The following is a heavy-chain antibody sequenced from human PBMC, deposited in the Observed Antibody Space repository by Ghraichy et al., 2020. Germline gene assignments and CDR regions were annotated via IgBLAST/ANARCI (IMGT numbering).Heavy chain of an antibody. D-gene: IGHD2-2*01. V-gene: IGHV4-31*03. J-gene: IGHJ3*02. CDR2: IFYTGLT. CDR1: GDSINSGGHY. CDR3: ARDLYASSGVLFDI. Sequence: SETLSLTCTVSGDSINSGGHYWSWLRQHPGKGLEWIGYIFYTGLTDYNPSLKSRTTISIDTSKNQFSLKLTSVTAADTAIYFCARDLYASSGVLFDIGGQGTRVTVSS.